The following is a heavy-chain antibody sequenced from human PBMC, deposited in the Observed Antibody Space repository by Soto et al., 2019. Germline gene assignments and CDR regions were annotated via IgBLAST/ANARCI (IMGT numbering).Heavy chain of an antibody. V-gene: IGHV3-48*03. CDR2: ISSSGATM. Sequence: PRLSCAASGLTVTGFEMNWVRQSPGKGLEWVSYISSSGATMYYTDSVRGRFTISRDNAKNSLYLQMNSLRAEDTAVYYCARAESRYFDWSPSTYWGQGTLVTVSS. J-gene: IGHJ4*02. CDR1: GLTVTGFE. D-gene: IGHD3-9*01. CDR3: ARAESRYFDWSPSTY.